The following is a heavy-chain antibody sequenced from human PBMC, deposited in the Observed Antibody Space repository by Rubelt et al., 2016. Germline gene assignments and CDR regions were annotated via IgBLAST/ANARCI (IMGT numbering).Heavy chain of an antibody. V-gene: IGHV3-7*01. J-gene: IGHJ3*02. CDR3: AREELVSYDFWSAGLREAFDI. CDR2: IKEDGSEK. D-gene: IGHD3-3*01. Sequence: EVQLVESGGGLVKPGGSLRLSCAASGFTFSSYTMNWVRQAPGKGLEWVANIKEDGSEKYYVDSGKGRFTISRDNAKNSVFLQMNSLRAEDTAVYYCAREELVSYDFWSAGLREAFDIWGQGTMVTVSS. CDR1: GFTFSSYT.